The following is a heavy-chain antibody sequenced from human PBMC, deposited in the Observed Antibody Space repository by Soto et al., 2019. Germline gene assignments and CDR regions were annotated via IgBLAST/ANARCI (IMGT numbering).Heavy chain of an antibody. CDR2: ISYGGSNK. Sequence: GGSPSLSCAASGFTFSSYAMHWVRPAPGKGLEWVAVISYGGSNKYYADSVKGRFTISRDNSKNTLYLQMNSLRAEDTAVYYCARDRDRYSSGWSINFDYRGQGTLVTVSS. V-gene: IGHV3-30-3*01. CDR1: GFTFSSYA. CDR3: ARDRDRYSSGWSINFDY. J-gene: IGHJ4*02. D-gene: IGHD6-19*01.